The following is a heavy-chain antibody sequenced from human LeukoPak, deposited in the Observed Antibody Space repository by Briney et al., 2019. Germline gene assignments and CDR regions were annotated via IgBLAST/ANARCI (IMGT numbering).Heavy chain of an antibody. Sequence: ASVKVSCKASGYTFTSYDINWVRQATGQGLEWMGIINPSGGSTSYAQKFQGRVTMTRDMSTSTVYMELSSLRSEDTAVYYCARAEGYSGYDYDYWGQGTLVTVSS. J-gene: IGHJ4*02. CDR2: INPSGGST. D-gene: IGHD5-12*01. CDR1: GYTFTSYD. V-gene: IGHV1-46*01. CDR3: ARAEGYSGYDYDY.